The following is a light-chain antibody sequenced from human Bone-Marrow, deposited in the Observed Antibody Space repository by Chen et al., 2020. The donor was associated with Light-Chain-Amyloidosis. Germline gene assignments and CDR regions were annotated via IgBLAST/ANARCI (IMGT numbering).Light chain of an antibody. J-gene: IGLJ3*02. V-gene: IGLV2-14*01. CDR3: TSYTGTLV. Sequence: QSALTQPASVSGPPGQSITTSCSGISSDVGNYNHVSWYQQHPGKAPKLLIYEVSNRPSGFSSRFSGYKSGNTASLTISELQAEDEAFYSCTSYTGTLVFGGGTKLTVL. CDR1: SSDVGNYNH. CDR2: EVS.